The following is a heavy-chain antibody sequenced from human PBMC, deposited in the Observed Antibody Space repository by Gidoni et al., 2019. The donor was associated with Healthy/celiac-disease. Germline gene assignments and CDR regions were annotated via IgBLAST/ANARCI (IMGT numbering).Heavy chain of an antibody. CDR2: IDPSDSYT. D-gene: IGHD6-19*01. CDR1: GSRFTSYW. V-gene: IGHV5-10-1*03. Sequence: EVQLVQSGAEVKKPGESLRISCKGSGSRFTSYWISWVRQMPGKGLEWMGRIDPSDSYTNYSPSFQGHVTISADKSISTAYLQWSSLKASDTAMYYCARRKSGYSSGWSLGDYWGQGTLVTVSS. J-gene: IGHJ4*02. CDR3: ARRKSGYSSGWSLGDY.